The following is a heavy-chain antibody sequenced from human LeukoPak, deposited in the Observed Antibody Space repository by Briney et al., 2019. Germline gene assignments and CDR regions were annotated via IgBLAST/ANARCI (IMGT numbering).Heavy chain of an antibody. Sequence: SETLSLTCAVYGGSFSGYYWSWIRQPPGKGLEWIGEINHSGSTNYNPSLKSRATISVDTSKNQFSLKLSSVTAADTAVYYCARQSRGSSLDYWGQGTLVTVSS. D-gene: IGHD1-26*01. CDR2: INHSGST. J-gene: IGHJ4*02. CDR1: GGSFSGYY. CDR3: ARQSRGSSLDY. V-gene: IGHV4-34*01.